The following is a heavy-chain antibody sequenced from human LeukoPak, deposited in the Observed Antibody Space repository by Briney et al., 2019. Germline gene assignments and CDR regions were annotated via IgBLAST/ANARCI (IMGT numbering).Heavy chain of an antibody. Sequence: PGGSLRLSCAASGFTFSSYAMHWVRQAPGKGLEWVAVISYDGSNKYYADSVKGRFTISRDNSKNTLYLQMNSLRAEDTAVYYCARDKIGGYCSGGSCPPGYWGQGTLVTVSS. CDR2: ISYDGSNK. D-gene: IGHD2-15*01. J-gene: IGHJ4*02. V-gene: IGHV3-30-3*01. CDR1: GFTFSSYA. CDR3: ARDKIGGYCSGGSCPPGY.